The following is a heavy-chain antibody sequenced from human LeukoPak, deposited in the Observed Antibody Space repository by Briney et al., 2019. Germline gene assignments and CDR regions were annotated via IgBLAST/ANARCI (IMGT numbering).Heavy chain of an antibody. J-gene: IGHJ6*02. CDR2: FDPEDGET. D-gene: IGHD1-14*01. CDR1: GYTFTGYY. Sequence: GASVKVSCKASGYTFTGYYMHWVRQAPGKGLEWMGGFDPEDGETIYAQKFQGRVTMTEDTSTDTAYMELSSLRPEDTAVYYCATDLSQVRTNRYYYYGMDVWGQGTTVTVSS. V-gene: IGHV1-24*01. CDR3: ATDLSQVRTNRYYYYGMDV.